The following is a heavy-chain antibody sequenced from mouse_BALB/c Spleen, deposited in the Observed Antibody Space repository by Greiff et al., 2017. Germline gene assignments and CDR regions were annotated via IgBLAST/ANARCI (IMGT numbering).Heavy chain of an antibody. CDR2: ISYSGST. CDR1: GYSITSDYA. V-gene: IGHV3-2*02. D-gene: IGHD2-10*01. Sequence: EVKLMESGPGLVKPSQSLSLTCTVTGYSITSDYAWNWIRQFPGNKLEWMGYISYSGSTSYNPSLKSRISITRDTSKNQFFLQLNSVTTEDTATYYCARGPAYYGNPAWFAYWGQGTLVTVSA. CDR3: ARGPAYYGNPAWFAY. J-gene: IGHJ3*01.